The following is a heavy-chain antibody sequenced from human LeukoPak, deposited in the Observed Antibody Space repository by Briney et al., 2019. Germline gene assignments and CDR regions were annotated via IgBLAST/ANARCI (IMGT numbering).Heavy chain of an antibody. CDR1: GGSFSGYY. J-gene: IGHJ5*02. V-gene: IGHV4-34*01. CDR2: INHSGST. D-gene: IGHD6-19*01. Sequence: PSETLSLTCAVYGGSFSGYYWSWIRQPPGKGLEWIGEINHSGSTNYNPSLKSRVTISVDTSKNQFSLKLSSVTAADTAVYYCANFTVAGSGGQEGWFDPWGQGTLVTVSS. CDR3: ANFTVAGSGGQEGWFDP.